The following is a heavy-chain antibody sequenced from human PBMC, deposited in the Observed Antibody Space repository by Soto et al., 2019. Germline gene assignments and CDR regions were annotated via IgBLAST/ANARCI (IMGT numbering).Heavy chain of an antibody. V-gene: IGHV4-30-4*01. J-gene: IGHJ3*02. D-gene: IGHD2-15*01. CDR3: ARVSPYCSGGSCYADAFDI. CDR2: IYYSGST. CDR1: GGSISSGDYY. Sequence: SETLSLTCTVSGGSISSGDYYWSWIRQPPGKGLEWIGYIYYSGSTYYDPSLKSRVTISVDTSKNQFSLKLSSVTAADTAVYYCARVSPYCSGGSCYADAFDIWGQGTMVTVSS.